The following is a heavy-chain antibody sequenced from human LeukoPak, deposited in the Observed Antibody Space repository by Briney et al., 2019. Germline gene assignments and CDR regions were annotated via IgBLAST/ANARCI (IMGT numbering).Heavy chain of an antibody. J-gene: IGHJ5*02. CDR2: IFYTGNT. V-gene: IGHV4-59*08. Sequence: SETLSLTFTVTGGSISGYHWNWIRQSPGKGLEWISNIFYTGNTDYNPSLKSRATISINTSKNEISLILRSVTAADTAVYYCARKTYCSGGRCYGENWFDPWGQGILVTVSS. CDR3: ARKTYCSGGRCYGENWFDP. D-gene: IGHD2-15*01. CDR1: GGSISGYH.